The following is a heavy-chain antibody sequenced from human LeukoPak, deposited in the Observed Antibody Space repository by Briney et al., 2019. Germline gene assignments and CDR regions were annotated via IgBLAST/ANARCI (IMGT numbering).Heavy chain of an antibody. D-gene: IGHD3-22*01. CDR3: AKGGSGYYYPYFDY. Sequence: GRSLRLSCAASGFTFDDYAMHWVRQAPGEGLEWVSGISWNSGSIGYADSVKGRFTISRDNAKNSLYLQMNSLGAEDTALYYCAKGGSGYYYPYFDYWGQGTLVTVSS. CDR1: GFTFDDYA. CDR2: ISWNSGSI. V-gene: IGHV3-9*01. J-gene: IGHJ4*02.